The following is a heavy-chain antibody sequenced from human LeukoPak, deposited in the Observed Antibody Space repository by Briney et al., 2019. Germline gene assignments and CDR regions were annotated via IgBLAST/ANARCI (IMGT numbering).Heavy chain of an antibody. J-gene: IGHJ4*02. CDR1: GFTFDDYA. CDR2: ISWNSGSI. D-gene: IGHD1-26*01. Sequence: SLRLSCAASGFTFDDYAMHWVRQAPGKGLEWVSGISWNSGSIGYADPVKGRFTISRDNAKNSLYLQMNSLRAEDTALYYCAKDHVGIVGATTAFDYWGQGTLVTVSS. V-gene: IGHV3-9*01. CDR3: AKDHVGIVGATTAFDY.